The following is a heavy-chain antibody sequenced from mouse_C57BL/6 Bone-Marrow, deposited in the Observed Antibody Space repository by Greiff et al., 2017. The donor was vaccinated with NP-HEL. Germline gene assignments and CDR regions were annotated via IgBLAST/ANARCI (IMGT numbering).Heavy chain of an antibody. J-gene: IGHJ2*01. CDR3: ARHDMVIFDY. V-gene: IGHV5-6*01. Sequence: EVKLVESGGDLVKPGGSLKLSCAASGFTFSSYGMSWVRQTPDKRLEWVATISSGGSYTYYPDSVKGRFTISRDNAKNTLYLQMSSLKSEDTAMYYCARHDMVIFDYWGQGTTLTVSS. D-gene: IGHD2-1*01. CDR1: GFTFSSYG. CDR2: ISSGGSYT.